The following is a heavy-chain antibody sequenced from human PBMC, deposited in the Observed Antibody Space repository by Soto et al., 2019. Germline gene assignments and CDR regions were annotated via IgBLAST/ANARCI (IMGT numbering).Heavy chain of an antibody. D-gene: IGHD3-22*01. Sequence: SETLSLTCAVSGGSINYYYWSWLRQPPGRGLEWIGYVDYSGSTYYDPSLKSRVTISVDTSKNQFSLKLSSVTAADTAVYYCARGGRVGQNYYDSSGYRGPYYYYGMDVWGQGTTVTVSS. CDR3: ARGGRVGQNYYDSSGYRGPYYYYGMDV. V-gene: IGHV4-59*12. J-gene: IGHJ6*02. CDR2: VDYSGST. CDR1: GGSINYYY.